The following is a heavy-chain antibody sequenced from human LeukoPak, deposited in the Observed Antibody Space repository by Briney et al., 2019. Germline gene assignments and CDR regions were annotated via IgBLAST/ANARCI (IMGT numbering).Heavy chain of an antibody. D-gene: IGHD6-19*01. Sequence: GGSLRLSCAASGFTFSSYAMTWVRQAPGKGLEWVSTISGRGDSTYYADSVKGRFTISRDNSKNTLYLQMNSLRADDTAVYYCAKDKSGYSGGWSSDYWGQGTLVTVSS. V-gene: IGHV3-23*01. J-gene: IGHJ4*02. CDR1: GFTFSSYA. CDR3: AKDKSGYSGGWSSDY. CDR2: ISGRGDST.